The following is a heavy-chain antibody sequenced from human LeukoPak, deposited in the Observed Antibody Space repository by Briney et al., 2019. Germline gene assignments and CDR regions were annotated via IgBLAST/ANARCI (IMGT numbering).Heavy chain of an antibody. Sequence: PSETLSLTCTVSGGSISSYYWSWIRQPPGKGLEWIGYIYYSGSTNHNPSLKSRVTISVDTSKNQFFLKLSSVTAADTAVYYCARVEAASNVFFDYWGQGTLVTVSS. CDR1: GGSISSYY. CDR2: IYYSGST. J-gene: IGHJ4*02. V-gene: IGHV4-59*08. D-gene: IGHD6-25*01. CDR3: ARVEAASNVFFDY.